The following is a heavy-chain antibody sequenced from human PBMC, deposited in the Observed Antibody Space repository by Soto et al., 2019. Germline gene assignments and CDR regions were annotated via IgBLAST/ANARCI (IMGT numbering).Heavy chain of an antibody. CDR3: ARGHCSRTSCYTGGYYYYPMDV. Sequence: PGGSLRLSCAASGFTLSAHTMNWVRQAPGKGLEWVSSISSDSRYIYYADSVKGRFTISRDNARNSLDLQMNNLRAEDTAVYHCARGHCSRTSCYTGGYYYYPMDVWGPGTTVTV. CDR2: ISSDSRYI. V-gene: IGHV3-21*01. J-gene: IGHJ6*02. D-gene: IGHD2-2*01. CDR1: GFTLSAHT.